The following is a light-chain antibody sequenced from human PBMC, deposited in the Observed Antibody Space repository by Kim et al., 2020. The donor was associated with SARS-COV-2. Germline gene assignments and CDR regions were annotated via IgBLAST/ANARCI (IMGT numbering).Light chain of an antibody. CDR2: GTS. Sequence: LAPADRATLSCSASQSVASYHLAWVQQKPGQAPRFLIYGTSSRAPAIPDRFSASVSGTDFTLTISRLEPEDFAIYYCQQYDRPPYTFGQGTKLEI. V-gene: IGKV3-20*01. CDR1: QSVASYH. J-gene: IGKJ2*01. CDR3: QQYDRPPYT.